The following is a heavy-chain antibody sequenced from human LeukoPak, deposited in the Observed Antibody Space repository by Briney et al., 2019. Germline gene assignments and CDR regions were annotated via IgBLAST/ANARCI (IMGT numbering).Heavy chain of an antibody. D-gene: IGHD3-10*01. CDR1: GGSISSYY. J-gene: IGHJ4*02. V-gene: IGHV4-59*08. Sequence: SETLSLTCTVSGGSISSYYWSWIRQSPGKGLEWIGYIYYSGSTNYNPSLKSRVTISVDTSKNQFSLKLSSVTAADTAVYYCARHGRRWFGELLWGQETLVTVSS. CDR2: IYYSGST. CDR3: ARHGRRWFGELL.